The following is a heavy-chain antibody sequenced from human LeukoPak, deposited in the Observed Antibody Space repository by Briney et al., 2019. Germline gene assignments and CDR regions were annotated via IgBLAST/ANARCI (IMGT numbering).Heavy chain of an antibody. CDR2: ISTGGGST. V-gene: IGHV3-23*01. J-gene: IGHJ3*02. CDR1: GFTFSSNA. Sequence: PGGSLRLSCAASGFTFSSNAMSWVRQAPGKGLEWVSAISTGGGSTYYADSVKGRFTISRDNPNNTLYLQMNNLRAEDTAVYYCAKPRDSIVGTTTPTRLATLDTWGQGTMVTVSS. D-gene: IGHD1-26*01. CDR3: AKPRDSIVGTTTPTRLATLDT.